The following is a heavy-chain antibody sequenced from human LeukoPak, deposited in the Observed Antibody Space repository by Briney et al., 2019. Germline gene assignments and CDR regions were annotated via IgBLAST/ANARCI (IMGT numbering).Heavy chain of an antibody. Sequence: GGALRLSCAASGFTFSRYAMSWVRQAPGKGLEWVSRISSSGDSTHYADSVKGRVTISRDNSRNTLYLQMNSLRAEDTAVYFCAKDSGIFYGWFDPWGQGTLVTVSS. V-gene: IGHV3-23*01. CDR2: ISSSGDST. D-gene: IGHD1-26*01. J-gene: IGHJ5*02. CDR3: AKDSGIFYGWFDP. CDR1: GFTFSRYA.